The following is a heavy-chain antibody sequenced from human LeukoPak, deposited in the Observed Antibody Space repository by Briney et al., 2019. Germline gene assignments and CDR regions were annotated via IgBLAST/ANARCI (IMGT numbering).Heavy chain of an antibody. CDR2: ISWNSGSI. J-gene: IGHJ5*02. Sequence: GSSLRLSCAASGFTFDDYAMHWVRQAPGKGLEWVSGISWNSGSIGYADSVKGRFTISRDNAKNSLYLQMNSLRAEDTALYYCAKDARIWFGELSWFDPWGQGTLVTVSS. CDR3: AKDARIWFGELSWFDP. V-gene: IGHV3-9*01. D-gene: IGHD3-10*01. CDR1: GFTFDDYA.